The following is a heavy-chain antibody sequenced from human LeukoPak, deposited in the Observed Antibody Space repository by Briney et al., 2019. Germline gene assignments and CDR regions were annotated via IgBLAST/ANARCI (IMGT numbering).Heavy chain of an antibody. CDR2: IYSGVST. V-gene: IGHV3-66*01. CDR1: GVTSSNIY. D-gene: IGHD2-2*02. J-gene: IGHJ4*02. CDR3: AKDRSYSRSYLDY. Sequence: GGSLRLSCAASGVTSSNIYMSWVRHAPGKGLEWGSVIYSGVSTNYTDSVKGPYTTYRDNSKNTLYLQINSLRLEDTAVYDCAKDRSYSRSYLDYWGQGTLVTVAS.